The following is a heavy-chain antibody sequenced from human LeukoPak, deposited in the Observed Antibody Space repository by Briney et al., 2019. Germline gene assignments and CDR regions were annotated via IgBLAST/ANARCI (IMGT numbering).Heavy chain of an antibody. CDR2: IKQDGSEK. Sequence: PGGSLRLSCAASGFTFSSYWMSWVRQAPGKGLEWVANIKQDGSEKYYVDSVKGRFTISRDNAKNSLYLQMNSLRAEDTAVYYCARVRYSRSWYGHYYYYMDVWGKGTTVTVSS. CDR1: GFTFSSYW. D-gene: IGHD6-13*01. CDR3: ARVRYSRSWYGHYYYYMDV. J-gene: IGHJ6*03. V-gene: IGHV3-7*01.